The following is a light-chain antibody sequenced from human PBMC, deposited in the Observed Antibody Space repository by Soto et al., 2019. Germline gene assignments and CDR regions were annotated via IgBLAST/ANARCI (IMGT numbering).Light chain of an antibody. CDR1: QSVSSY. CDR2: GSS. CDR3: QQYGSSPLT. V-gene: IGKV3-20*01. Sequence: EVILTQSPGTLSLSPGDRATLSCRASQSVSSYLAWYQQKPGQAPRLLIYGSSSRATGIPDRFSGRGSGTEFTLTISRLEPEDIAVYYCQQYGSSPLTFGGGTKVDIK. J-gene: IGKJ4*01.